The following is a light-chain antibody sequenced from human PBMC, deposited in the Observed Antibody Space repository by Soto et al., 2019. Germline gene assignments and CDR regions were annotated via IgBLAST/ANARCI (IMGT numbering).Light chain of an antibody. CDR2: DAS. CDR1: QSISSW. CDR3: QQYNSYWT. V-gene: IGKV1-5*01. Sequence: DIQMTQSPSTLSASVGDRVRITCRASQSISSWLAWYQQKPGKAPKLLIYDASSLESGVPSRFSGSGSGTEFTLTISSLQPDDFATYYCQQYNSYWTLGQGTKVDI. J-gene: IGKJ1*01.